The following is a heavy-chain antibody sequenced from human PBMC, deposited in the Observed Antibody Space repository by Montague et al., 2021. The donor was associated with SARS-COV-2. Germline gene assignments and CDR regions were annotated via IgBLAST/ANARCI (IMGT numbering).Heavy chain of an antibody. CDR1: GGSFSGYY. Sequence: SETPSLTCAVYGGSFSGYYWSWIRQPPGKGLEWIGEINHSGSTNYNPSLKSRVTISVDTSKNQFSLKLSSVTAADTAVYYCAVNYGSGSYSTYYSGMDVWGQGTTVTVSS. V-gene: IGHV4-34*01. CDR2: INHSGST. CDR3: AVNYGSGSYSTYYSGMDV. D-gene: IGHD3-10*01. J-gene: IGHJ6*02.